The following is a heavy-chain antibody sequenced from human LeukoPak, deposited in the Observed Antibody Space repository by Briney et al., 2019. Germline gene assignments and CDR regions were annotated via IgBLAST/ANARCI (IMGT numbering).Heavy chain of an antibody. J-gene: IGHJ1*01. CDR3: ARDIVVVTAPDSSGYFQH. V-gene: IGHV1-46*01. D-gene: IGHD2-21*02. CDR2: INPSGGST. Sequence: ASVKVPCKASGYTFTSYYMHWVRQAPGQGLEWMGIINPSGGSTSYAQKFQGRVTMTRDMSTSTVYMELSSLRSEDTAVYYCARDIVVVTAPDSSGYFQHWGQGTLVTVSS. CDR1: GYTFTSYY.